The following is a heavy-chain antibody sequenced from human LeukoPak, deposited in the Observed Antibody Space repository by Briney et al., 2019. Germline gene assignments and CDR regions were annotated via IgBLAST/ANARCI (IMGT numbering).Heavy chain of an antibody. J-gene: IGHJ4*02. CDR3: ARVPARRYSSGWYKRRFDFDY. D-gene: IGHD6-19*01. V-gene: IGHV4-38-2*01. CDR1: GYSISSGYY. Sequence: KPSETLSLTCAVSGYSISSGYYWDWIRQPPGKGLEWIGSIYHSGSTNCNPSLKSRVTISVDTSKNQFSLKLSSVTAADTAVYYCARVPARRYSSGWYKRRFDFDYWGQGTLVTVSS. CDR2: IYHSGST.